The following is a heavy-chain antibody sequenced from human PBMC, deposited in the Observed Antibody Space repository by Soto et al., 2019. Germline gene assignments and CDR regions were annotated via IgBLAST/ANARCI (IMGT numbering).Heavy chain of an antibody. D-gene: IGHD1-26*01. CDR3: AREGASGFGMDV. CDR2: IYTSGST. J-gene: IGHJ6*02. CDR1: GGSLRSYY. Sequence: QVQLQESGQGLVKPSETLPLTCTFSGGSLRSYYWSWIRRPAGKPLEWIGRIYTSGSTNYNPSLKSRVTMSVDTSKNQFSLNLSSVTAADTAVYYCAREGASGFGMDVWGQGTTVTVSS. V-gene: IGHV4-4*07.